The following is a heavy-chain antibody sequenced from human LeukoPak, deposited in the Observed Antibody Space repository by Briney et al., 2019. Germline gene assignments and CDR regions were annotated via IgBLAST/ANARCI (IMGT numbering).Heavy chain of an antibody. CDR2: ITSDSNTI. V-gene: IGHV3-48*01. J-gene: IGHJ4*02. CDR1: GFAFSIYA. D-gene: IGHD2-15*01. CDR3: ARDRMGGSFDY. Sequence: GGSLRLFCAASGFAFSIYAMNWVRQAPGKGLVWVSFITSDSNTIYYADSMKGRFTISRDNAENSLYLQMNSLSAEDTAVYYCARDRMGGSFDYWGQGTLVTVSS.